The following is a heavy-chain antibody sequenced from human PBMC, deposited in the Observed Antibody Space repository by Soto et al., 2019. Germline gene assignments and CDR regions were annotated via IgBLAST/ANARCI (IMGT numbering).Heavy chain of an antibody. D-gene: IGHD3-10*01. CDR2: IFYSGST. V-gene: IGHV4-39*01. CDR3: ARRYGWLYFDY. Sequence: SETLSLTCTVSGDSISSSNYFWGWIRQPPGKGLEWIGTIFYSGSTYYNPSLKSRVTISVDTSKNQFSLKLTSVTAADTALYYCARRYGWLYFDYWGQGSLVTAPQ. J-gene: IGHJ4*02. CDR1: GDSISSSNYF.